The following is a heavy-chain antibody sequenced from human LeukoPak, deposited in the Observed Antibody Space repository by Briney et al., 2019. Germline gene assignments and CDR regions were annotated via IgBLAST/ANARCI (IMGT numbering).Heavy chain of an antibody. J-gene: IGHJ4*01. CDR3: ATQILFCHYY. Sequence: SETLSLTCSVSGDSISSSSYYWGWIRQPPGKGLEWIGTIFYSGTTYCNPSLKSRVTMSVDTSNNQFSLKLTSVTAADTAMYYCATQILFCHYYWSQPTLVTVSS. CDR1: GDSISSSSYY. D-gene: IGHD3-9*01. V-gene: IGHV4-39*01. CDR2: IFYSGTT.